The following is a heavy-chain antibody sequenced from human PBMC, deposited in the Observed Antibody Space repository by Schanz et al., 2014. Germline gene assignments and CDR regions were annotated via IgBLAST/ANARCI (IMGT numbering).Heavy chain of an antibody. D-gene: IGHD6-19*01. CDR1: GYNITSND. CDR3: ARGGYSSGWYDRDIAHFDY. J-gene: IGHJ4*02. V-gene: IGHV1-2*04. Sequence: QVQLVQSGAEVKKPGASVKVSCKASGYNITSNDVTWVRQATGQGLEWMGWINPNSGTTNYAQKFQGWVTMTRDTSISTAYMELSRLQSDDTAVYYCARGGYSSGWYDRDIAHFDYWGQGTLVTVSS. CDR2: INPNSGTT.